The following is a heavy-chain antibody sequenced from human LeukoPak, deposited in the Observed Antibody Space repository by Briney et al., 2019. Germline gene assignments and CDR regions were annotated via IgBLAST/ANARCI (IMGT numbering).Heavy chain of an antibody. CDR1: GFTFSDYW. J-gene: IGHJ4*02. Sequence: GGSLRLSCAASGFTFSDYWMHWVRQVPGKGLVWVARINADGSITNHADSVKGRFTISRDNSKNTLYLQMNSLRAEDTAVYYCARGYCTNGVCPSLDYWGQGTLVTVSS. CDR3: ARGYCTNGVCPSLDY. CDR2: INADGSIT. V-gene: IGHV3-74*01. D-gene: IGHD2-8*01.